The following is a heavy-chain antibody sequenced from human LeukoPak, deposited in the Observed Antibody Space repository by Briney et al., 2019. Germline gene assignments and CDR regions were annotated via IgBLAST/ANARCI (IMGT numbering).Heavy chain of an antibody. CDR1: GFTFSSYS. V-gene: IGHV3-48*04. CDR3: TRGPMYYDYVWGSSPRAFDY. J-gene: IGHJ4*02. CDR2: ISSSSSTI. Sequence: GGSLRLSCAASGFTFSSYSMNWVRQAPGKGLAWVAYISSSSSTIYYADSVKGRFTISRDNAKNSLDLQMNSLKTEDTAVYYCTRGPMYYDYVWGSSPRAFDYWGQGTLVTVSS. D-gene: IGHD3-16*01.